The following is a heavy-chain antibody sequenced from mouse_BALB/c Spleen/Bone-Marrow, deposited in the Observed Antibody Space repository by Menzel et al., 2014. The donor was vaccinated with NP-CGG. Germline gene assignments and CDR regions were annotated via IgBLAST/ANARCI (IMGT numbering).Heavy chain of an antibody. CDR2: IDPANGDT. CDR1: GFKIKDTY. Sequence: VQLQQSGAELVKPGASVKLSCTASGFKIKDTYMHWVRQRPEQGLEWIGRIDPANGDTRYDPKFQGKATITADTSSSTAYPQLSSLTSEDTAVYCCARYRLGTYFDYWGQGTTLTVSS. J-gene: IGHJ2*01. V-gene: IGHV14-3*02. CDR3: ARYRLGTYFDY. D-gene: IGHD2-14*01.